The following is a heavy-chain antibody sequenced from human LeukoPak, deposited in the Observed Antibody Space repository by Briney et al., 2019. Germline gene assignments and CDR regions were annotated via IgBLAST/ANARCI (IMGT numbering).Heavy chain of an antibody. CDR3: AKGSAQYYFDS. V-gene: IGHV3-23*01. Sequence: GGSLRLSCAASGFTFNKYAMYWVRQAPGKGLEWVSAIIESGESTYYTDSVEGRFTISRDNSKNTLYLQMNSLRAEDTAFYYCAKGSAQYYFDSWGQGTLVTVSS. CDR1: GFTFNKYA. J-gene: IGHJ4*02. CDR2: IIESGEST. D-gene: IGHD3-10*01.